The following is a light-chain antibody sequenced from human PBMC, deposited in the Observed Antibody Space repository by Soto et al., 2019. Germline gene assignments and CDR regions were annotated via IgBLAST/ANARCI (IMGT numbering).Light chain of an antibody. CDR1: QSFSSN. V-gene: IGKV3-15*01. CDR2: GAS. CDR3: QQYNNWPRT. Sequence: EIVLTQSPDTLSLSPGGRATLSCRASQSFSSNLAWYQQKPGQAPRLLIYGASTRATGIPARFSGSGSGTEFTLTISSLQSEDFAVYYCQQYNNWPRTFGQGTKVDIK. J-gene: IGKJ1*01.